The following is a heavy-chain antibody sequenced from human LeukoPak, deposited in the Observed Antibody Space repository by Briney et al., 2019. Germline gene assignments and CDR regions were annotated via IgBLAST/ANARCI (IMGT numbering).Heavy chain of an antibody. CDR3: ARDGKDSSGYYFGDS. D-gene: IGHD3-22*01. Sequence: PGGSLRLSCAASGFTFSNFGMHWVRQAPGKGLEWVAVISYDGSDKFYADSVKGRFTISTDNSKNTLYLQMNSLRAEDTAVYYCARDGKDSSGYYFGDSWGQGTLVTVSS. J-gene: IGHJ4*02. CDR2: ISYDGSDK. V-gene: IGHV3-30*03. CDR1: GFTFSNFG.